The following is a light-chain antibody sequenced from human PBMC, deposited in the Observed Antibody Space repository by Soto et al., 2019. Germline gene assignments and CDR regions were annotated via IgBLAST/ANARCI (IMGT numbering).Light chain of an antibody. CDR3: QQFTSFPVT. Sequence: AIQLTQSPSSLSASIGDRVTITCRASQGIASALAWYQQRPGKPPSLLIYDASTLQSGVPSRFGGSGSETDFTLTISRQHPEDFANYCFQQFTSFPVTFGGGTKVEIK. CDR1: QGIASA. CDR2: DAS. J-gene: IGKJ4*01. V-gene: IGKV1-13*02.